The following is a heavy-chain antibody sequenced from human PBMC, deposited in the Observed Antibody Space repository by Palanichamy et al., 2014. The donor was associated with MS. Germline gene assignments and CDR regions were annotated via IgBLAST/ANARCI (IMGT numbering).Heavy chain of an antibody. CDR1: GFTFSSYG. CDR2: IWYDGSNK. Sequence: QVQLVEVVGEAVVQPGRSLRLSCAASGFTFSSYGMHWVRQAPGKGLEWVAVIWYDGSNKYYADSVKGRFTISRDNSKNTLYLQMNSLRAEDTAVYYCARGGGQLLRYYYMDVWGKGTTVTVSS. D-gene: IGHD6-6*01. CDR3: ARGGGQLLRYYYMDV. V-gene: IGHV3-33*01. J-gene: IGHJ6*03.